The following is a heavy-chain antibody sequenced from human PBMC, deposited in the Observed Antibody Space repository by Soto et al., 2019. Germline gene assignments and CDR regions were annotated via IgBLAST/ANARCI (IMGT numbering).Heavy chain of an antibody. CDR1: GYSFTSYW. V-gene: IGHV5-51*01. D-gene: IGHD6-6*01. Sequence: GESLKISCKGSGYSFTSYWIGWVRQMPGKGLEWMGIIYPGGSDTRYSPSFQGQVTISADKSISTAYLQWSSLKASDTAMYYCARHSSSRYYYYGMDVWGQGTTVTVSS. CDR2: IYPGGSDT. CDR3: ARHSSSRYYYYGMDV. J-gene: IGHJ6*02.